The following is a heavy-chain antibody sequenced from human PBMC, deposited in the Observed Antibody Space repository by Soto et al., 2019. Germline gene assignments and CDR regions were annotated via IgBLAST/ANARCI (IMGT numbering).Heavy chain of an antibody. CDR3: AKVLFPYSYVYLFSF. V-gene: IGHV3-23*01. Sequence: EVQLLESGGGLVQPGGSLRLSCAASGFTFSTYAMTWVRQAPGKGLEWVSAISASGGSTYYADSVKGRFTISRDNSKNTLFLQMNSLRVEDTAVYYCAKVLFPYSYVYLFSFWGQGTLVTVSS. CDR2: ISASGGST. CDR1: GFTFSTYA. J-gene: IGHJ1*01. D-gene: IGHD5-18*01.